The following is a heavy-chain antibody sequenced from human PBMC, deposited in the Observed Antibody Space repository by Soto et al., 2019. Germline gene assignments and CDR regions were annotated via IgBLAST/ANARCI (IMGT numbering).Heavy chain of an antibody. CDR1: GFTFSSYS. V-gene: IGHV3-48*02. J-gene: IGHJ4*02. Sequence: EVHLVESGGGLVQPGGSLRLSCAASGFTFSSYSLNWVRQAPGKGLEWVSYITSSGTTVYYADSVRGRFTISRDNAKNSLYLQMNSLRDYDTAVYYCARGSSNWSYYFAFVGQGTLVTVSS. D-gene: IGHD6-13*01. CDR2: ITSSGTTV. CDR3: ARGSSNWSYYFAF.